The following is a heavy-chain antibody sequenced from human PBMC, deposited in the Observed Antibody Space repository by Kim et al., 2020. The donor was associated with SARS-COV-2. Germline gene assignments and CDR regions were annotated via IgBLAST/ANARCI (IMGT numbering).Heavy chain of an antibody. Sequence: YADSVKGRFTISRDNAKNSLYLQMNSLRDEDTAVYYCAREALAGGGDNDYWGQGTLVTVSS. CDR3: AREALAGGGDNDY. J-gene: IGHJ4*02. D-gene: IGHD2-21*02. V-gene: IGHV3-48*02.